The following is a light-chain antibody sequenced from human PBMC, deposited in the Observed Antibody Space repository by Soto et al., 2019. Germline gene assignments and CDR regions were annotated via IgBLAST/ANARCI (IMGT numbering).Light chain of an antibody. V-gene: IGKV3-20*01. Sequence: EIVLTQSPGTLSLSPGESATLSCRASRSLDSGQLAWYQQKVGRAPRLLIHDAFIRATGIPDRFSGSGSGTDFTLTIARLEPEDFAVYYCQQYGGSFTFGPGTKVDIK. CDR2: DAF. CDR3: QQYGGSFT. CDR1: RSLDSGQ. J-gene: IGKJ3*01.